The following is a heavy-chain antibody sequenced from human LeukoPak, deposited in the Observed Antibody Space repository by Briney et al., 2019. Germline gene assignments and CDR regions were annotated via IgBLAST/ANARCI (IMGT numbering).Heavy chain of an antibody. Sequence: GGSLRLSCAASGFTFSSYWMHWVRQAPGKGLVWVSRINSDGSSTSYADSVKGRFTISRDNAKNTLYLQMNSLRAEDTAVYYCARGDYYDFWSGYYDAFDIWGQGTMVTVSS. V-gene: IGHV3-74*01. CDR2: INSDGSST. CDR3: ARGDYYDFWSGYYDAFDI. D-gene: IGHD3-3*01. J-gene: IGHJ3*02. CDR1: GFTFSSYW.